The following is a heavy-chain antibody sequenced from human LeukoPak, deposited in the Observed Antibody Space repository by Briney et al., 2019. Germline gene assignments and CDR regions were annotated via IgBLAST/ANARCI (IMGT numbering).Heavy chain of an antibody. CDR3: AREAAGGYFDY. CDR2: INHSGST. D-gene: IGHD6-13*01. CDR1: GGSFSGYY. Sequence: SETLSLTCAVYGGSFSGYYWSWIRQPPGKGLEWIGEINHSGSTNYNPSLKSRVTISVDTSKNQFSRKLSSVTAADTAVYYCAREAAGGYFDYWGQGTLVTVSS. J-gene: IGHJ4*02. V-gene: IGHV4-34*01.